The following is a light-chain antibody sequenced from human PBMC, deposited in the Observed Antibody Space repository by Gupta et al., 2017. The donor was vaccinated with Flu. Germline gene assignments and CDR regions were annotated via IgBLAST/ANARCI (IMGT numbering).Light chain of an antibody. V-gene: IGLV1-44*01. CDR1: SSNIGSNT. Sequence: QSVPTQPPSASGAPGPRVPISCSGSSSNIGSNTVNWYQQLPGTAPKLLIYSNNQRPAGVPDRFSGSKSGTSASLAISGLQSEDEADYYCAAWDDSLNGRVFGGGTKLTVL. CDR3: AAWDDSLNGRV. CDR2: SNN. J-gene: IGLJ3*02.